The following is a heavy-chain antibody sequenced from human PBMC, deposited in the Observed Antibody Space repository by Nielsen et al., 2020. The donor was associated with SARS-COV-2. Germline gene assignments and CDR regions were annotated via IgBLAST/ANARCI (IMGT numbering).Heavy chain of an antibody. V-gene: IGHV1-8*01. CDR3: ARGEHYYDSSGYDY. CDR1: GYTFINHD. Sequence: ASVKVSCKASGYTFINHDINWVRQATGQGLEWMGWMNPNSGNTGYAQKFQGRVTMTRNTSISTAYMELSSLRSEDTAVYFCARGEHYYDSSGYDYWGQGTLVTVSS. CDR2: MNPNSGNT. D-gene: IGHD3-22*01. J-gene: IGHJ4*02.